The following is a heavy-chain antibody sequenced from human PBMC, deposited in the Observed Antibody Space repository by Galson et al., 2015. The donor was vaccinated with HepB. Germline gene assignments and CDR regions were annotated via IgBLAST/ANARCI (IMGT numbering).Heavy chain of an antibody. V-gene: IGHV3-23*01. Sequence: SLRLSCAASGFTFSSYAMSWVRQAPGKGLEWVSAISGSGGSTCYADSVKGRFTISRDNSKNTLYLQMNSLRAEDTAVYYCAKGGNSSSWYYYYYMDVWGKGTTVTVSS. D-gene: IGHD6-13*01. CDR1: GFTFSSYA. J-gene: IGHJ6*03. CDR2: ISGSGGST. CDR3: AKGGNSSSWYYYYYMDV.